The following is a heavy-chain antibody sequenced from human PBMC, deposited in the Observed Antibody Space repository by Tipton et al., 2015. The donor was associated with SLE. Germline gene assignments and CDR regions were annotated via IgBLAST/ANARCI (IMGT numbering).Heavy chain of an antibody. CDR3: ARGGGGAFDI. J-gene: IGHJ3*02. V-gene: IGHV4-59*01. Sequence: TLSLTCTVSGGSISSFYWSWIRQPPGKGLEWIGYIYYSGRTKYNPSLKSRVTISVDTSKNQFSLKLSSVTAADTAVYYCARGGGGAFDIWGQGTMVTVSS. D-gene: IGHD3-16*01. CDR1: GGSISSFY. CDR2: IYYSGRT.